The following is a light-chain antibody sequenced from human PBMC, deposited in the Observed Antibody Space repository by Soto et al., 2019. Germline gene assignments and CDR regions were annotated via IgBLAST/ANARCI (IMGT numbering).Light chain of an antibody. J-gene: IGKJ1*01. V-gene: IGKV1-6*01. CDR2: GAT. CDR1: QGIRND. CDR3: LQDSNIPPT. Sequence: AIQMTQSPSSLSASVGDRVTITCRASQGIRNDLDWYQQKPGKAPKLLIYGATSLQTGVPSRFSGSGSGTDFTLTISSLQPEDFSTYYCLQDSNIPPTFGQGTKVEVK.